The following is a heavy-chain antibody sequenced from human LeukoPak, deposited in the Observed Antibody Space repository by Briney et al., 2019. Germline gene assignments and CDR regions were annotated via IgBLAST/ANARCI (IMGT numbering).Heavy chain of an antibody. CDR3: APLAATTDY. D-gene: IGHD5-12*01. J-gene: IGHJ4*02. CDR2: ISASGGGT. CDR1: GFTLSSYA. Sequence: GGSLRLSCAASGFTLSSYAMSWVRQAPGKGLEWVSSISASGGGTYYADSVKGRFTISRDTSKNTLYLQMNSRRAEDTAVYYCAPLAATTDYWGQGTLVTVSS. V-gene: IGHV3-23*01.